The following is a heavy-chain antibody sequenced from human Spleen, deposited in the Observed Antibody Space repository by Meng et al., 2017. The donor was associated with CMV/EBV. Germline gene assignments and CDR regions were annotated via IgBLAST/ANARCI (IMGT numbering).Heavy chain of an antibody. J-gene: IGHJ6*02. CDR3: ARDISGYDFWSGPTSGMDV. CDR1: GYTFTGYY. D-gene: IGHD3-3*01. V-gene: IGHV1-2*02. Sequence: ASVKVSCKASGYTFTGYYMHWVRQAPGQGLEWMGWINPNSGGTNYAQKFQGRVTMTRDTSISTAYMELSRLRSDDTAVYYCARDISGYDFWSGPTSGMDVWGQGTMVTVSS. CDR2: INPNSGGT.